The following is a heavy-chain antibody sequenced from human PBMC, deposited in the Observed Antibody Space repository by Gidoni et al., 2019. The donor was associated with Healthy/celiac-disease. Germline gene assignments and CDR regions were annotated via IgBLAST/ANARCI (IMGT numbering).Heavy chain of an antibody. V-gene: IGHV3-66*01. CDR1: GFTVSSNY. CDR2: IYSGGST. CDR3: AGGGVVHDYYGMDV. Sequence: EVQLVESGGGLVQPGGSLRLSCAASGFTVSSNYMSWVRQAPGKGLEWVSVIYSGGSTYYADSVKGRFTISRDNSKNTLYLQMNSLRAEDTAVYYCAGGGVVHDYYGMDVWGQGTTVTVSS. D-gene: IGHD2-15*01. J-gene: IGHJ6*02.